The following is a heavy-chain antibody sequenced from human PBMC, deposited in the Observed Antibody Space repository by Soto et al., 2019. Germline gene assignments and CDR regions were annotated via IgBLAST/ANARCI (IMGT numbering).Heavy chain of an antibody. J-gene: IGHJ5*02. CDR2: FDPEDGET. CDR3: ATDLELHFTEFDP. CDR1: GYTLTELS. D-gene: IGHD1-7*01. Sequence: ASVKVSCKVSGYTLTELSMHWVRQAPGKGLERMGGFDPEDGETIYAQKFQGRVTMTEDTSTDTAYMELSSLRSEHSAVYYCATDLELHFTEFDPWGQGTLVTVSS. V-gene: IGHV1-24*01.